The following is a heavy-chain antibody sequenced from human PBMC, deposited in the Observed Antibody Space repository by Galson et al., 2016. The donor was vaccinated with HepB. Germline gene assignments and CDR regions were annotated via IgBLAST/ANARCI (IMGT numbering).Heavy chain of an antibody. CDR3: AASRPRYCSGGRCFMDV. Sequence: SETLSLTCTVSGGSISSYYWSWIRQSPGRGLEWIGYIYHSGSTNFNPSLKSRVTISVATSKNQISLRLSSVTAADTAVYYCAASRPRYCSGGRCFMDVWGQGTTVTVSS. V-gene: IGHV4-59*01. D-gene: IGHD2-15*01. J-gene: IGHJ6*02. CDR1: GGSISSYY. CDR2: IYHSGST.